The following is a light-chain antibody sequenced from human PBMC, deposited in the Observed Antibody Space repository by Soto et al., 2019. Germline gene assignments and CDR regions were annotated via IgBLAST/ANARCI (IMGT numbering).Light chain of an antibody. CDR1: QTVNSW. CDR2: KAS. J-gene: IGKJ5*01. V-gene: IGKV1-5*03. CDR3: HQYESYPIT. Sequence: DIQMTQSPSTLSASVGDRVPITCRASQTVNSWLAWYQQKPGKAPKLLIYKASSLESGVPSRFSGSGSWTEFTLTISSLQPDDFAAYYCHQYESYPITFGQGTRVEIK.